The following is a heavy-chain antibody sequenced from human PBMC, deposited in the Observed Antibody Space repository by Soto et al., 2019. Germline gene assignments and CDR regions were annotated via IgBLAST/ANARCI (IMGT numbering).Heavy chain of an antibody. Sequence: SETLSLTCTVSGGSISSYYWSWIRQPPGKGLEWIGYIYHSGTAEYNPSLKSRVTLSVDTSKSQFSLMMSSVTTADTAVYYCARDRAIISAPTKEYVFEIWGQGTTVTVS. CDR3: ARDRAIISAPTKEYVFEI. V-gene: IGHV4-59*01. J-gene: IGHJ6*02. D-gene: IGHD5-12*01. CDR1: GGSISSYY. CDR2: IYHSGTA.